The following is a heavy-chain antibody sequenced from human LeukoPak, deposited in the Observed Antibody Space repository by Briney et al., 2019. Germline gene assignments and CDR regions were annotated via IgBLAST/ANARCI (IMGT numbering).Heavy chain of an antibody. CDR1: GYTFTSYG. Sequence: ASVKVSCKTSGYTFTSYGINWVRQATGQGLEWMGWMNPISGNTGYEQKFQGRVTLTRNTSINTAYMELSSLRSEDTAVYYCARGGGYSYGPLDIWGQGTKVTVSS. J-gene: IGHJ3*02. CDR3: ARGGGYSYGPLDI. CDR2: MNPISGNT. V-gene: IGHV1-8*03. D-gene: IGHD5-18*01.